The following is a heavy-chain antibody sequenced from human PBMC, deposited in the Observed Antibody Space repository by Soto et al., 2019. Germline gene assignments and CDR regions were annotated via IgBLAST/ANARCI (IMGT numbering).Heavy chain of an antibody. J-gene: IGHJ5*02. CDR3: ARFQEGGLFDP. CDR1: GGSISSYY. CDR2: IYYSGST. Sequence: QVQLQESGPGLVKPSETLSLTCTVSGGSISSYYWSWIRQPPGKGLEWIGYIYYSGSTNYNPSLKSRVTISVDTSKNQFSLKLSSVTAADTAVYYCARFQEGGLFDPWGQGTLVTVSS. D-gene: IGHD3-16*01. V-gene: IGHV4-59*01.